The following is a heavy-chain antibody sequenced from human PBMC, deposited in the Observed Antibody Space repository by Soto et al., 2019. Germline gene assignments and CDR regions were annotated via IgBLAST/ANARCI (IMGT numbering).Heavy chain of an antibody. J-gene: IGHJ4*02. V-gene: IGHV3-48*01. Sequence: GGSLRLSCAASGFTFSSYSMNWVRQAPGKGLEWVSYISSSSSTIYYADSVKGRFTISRDNYKNSLYLQMNSLRAEDMALYYCATQAEGFLTGPLDDWGQGTMVTVSS. CDR1: GFTFSSYS. CDR2: ISSSSSTI. D-gene: IGHD7-27*01. CDR3: ATQAEGFLTGPLDD.